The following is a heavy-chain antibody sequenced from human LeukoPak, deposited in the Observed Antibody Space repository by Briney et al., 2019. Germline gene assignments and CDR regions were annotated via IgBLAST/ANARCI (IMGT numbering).Heavy chain of an antibody. D-gene: IGHD6-19*01. CDR1: GGSISSGGYY. V-gene: IGHV4-31*03. Sequence: SETLSLTCTVSGGSISSGGYYWSWIRQHPGKGLEWIGYIYYSGSTYYNPSLKSRVTISVDTSKNQFSLKLSSVTAADTAVYYCARFRVSSGWYRIDYWGQGTLVTVSS. CDR3: ARFRVSSGWYRIDY. CDR2: IYYSGST. J-gene: IGHJ4*02.